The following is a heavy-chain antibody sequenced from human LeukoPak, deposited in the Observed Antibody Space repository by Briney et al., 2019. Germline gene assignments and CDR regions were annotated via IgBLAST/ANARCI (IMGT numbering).Heavy chain of an antibody. V-gene: IGHV4-30-4*01. CDR1: GGSISSGDYY. J-gene: IGHJ6*02. CDR2: IYYSGST. Sequence: SQTLSLTCTVSGGSISSGDYYWSWIRQPPGKGLEWIGYIYYSGSTYYNPSLKSRVTISVDTSKNQFSLKLSSVTAADTAVFYCARVGGTYYYGSGSYYSVYYGMDVWGQGTTVTVSS. D-gene: IGHD3-10*01. CDR3: ARVGGTYYYGSGSYYSVYYGMDV.